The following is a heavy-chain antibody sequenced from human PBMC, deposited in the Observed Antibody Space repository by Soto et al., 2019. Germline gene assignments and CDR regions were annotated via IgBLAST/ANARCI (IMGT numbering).Heavy chain of an antibody. V-gene: IGHV1-69*12. CDR1: GGTFSSYA. Sequence: QVQLVQSGAEVKKPGSSVKVSCKASGGTFSSYAITWVRQAPGQGLEWMGGSIPFFDTANYAQKFQGRLTFNEDESTSTAYMELSSLRSEDTAVYYCASFRFSGSYYFDYWGQGTLVTVSS. CDR2: SIPFFDTA. J-gene: IGHJ4*02. D-gene: IGHD1-26*01. CDR3: ASFRFSGSYYFDY.